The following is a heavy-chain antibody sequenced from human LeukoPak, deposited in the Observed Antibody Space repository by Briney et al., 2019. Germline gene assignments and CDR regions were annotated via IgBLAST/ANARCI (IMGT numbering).Heavy chain of an antibody. J-gene: IGHJ4*02. CDR2: IKQDESEK. D-gene: IGHD3-16*02. CDR3: ARVYMITFGGVIARSYFDY. V-gene: IGHV3-7*01. Sequence: GGSLRLSCAASGFTFSSYWMSWVRQAPGKGLEWVANIKQDESEKYYVDSVKGRFTISRDNAKNSLYLQMNSLRAEDTALYYCARVYMITFGGVIARSYFDYWGQGTLVTVSS. CDR1: GFTFSSYW.